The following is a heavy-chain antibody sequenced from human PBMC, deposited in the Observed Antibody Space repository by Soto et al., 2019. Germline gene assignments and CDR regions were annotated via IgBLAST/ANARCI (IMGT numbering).Heavy chain of an antibody. V-gene: IGHV1-46*01. Sequence: GASVKVSCKASGYSFTNYYIHWVRQAPGQGLEWMGEINPGGGSTSYAQKFQGRVTMTRDTSTSTVYMELSSLRSEDTAVYYCARVNHYDFWSGYPPLNWFDPWGQGTLVTVSS. J-gene: IGHJ5*02. CDR3: ARVNHYDFWSGYPPLNWFDP. D-gene: IGHD3-3*01. CDR2: INPGGGST. CDR1: GYSFTNYY.